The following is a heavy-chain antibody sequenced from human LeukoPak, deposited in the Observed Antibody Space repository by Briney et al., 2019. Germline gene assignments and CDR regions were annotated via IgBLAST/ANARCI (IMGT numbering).Heavy chain of an antibody. CDR3: ARDATKRTAVPAAMGPIYYYYGMDV. D-gene: IGHD2-2*01. Sequence: GASVKVSCKASGYTFTSYGISWVRQAPGQGLEWMGWISAYNGNTNYAQKLQGRVTMTTDTSTSTAYMELRSLRSGDTAVYYCARDATKRTAVPAAMGPIYYYYGMDVWGQGTTVTVSS. V-gene: IGHV1-18*01. J-gene: IGHJ6*02. CDR2: ISAYNGNT. CDR1: GYTFTSYG.